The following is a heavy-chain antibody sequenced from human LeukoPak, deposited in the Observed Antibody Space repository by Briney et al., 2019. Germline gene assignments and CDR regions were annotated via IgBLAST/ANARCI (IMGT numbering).Heavy chain of an antibody. V-gene: IGHV3-48*03. J-gene: IGHJ4*02. CDR1: GFTFSSYE. D-gene: IGHD2/OR15-2a*01. CDR3: ARDWFHAIDY. CDR2: ISSSGSTI. Sequence: GGSLRLSCAASGFTFSSYEMNWVRQAPGKGLEWVSYISSSGSTIYYADSVKGRFTISRDNAKNTLYLQMNSLRAEDTAVYYCARDWFHAIDYWGQGTLVTVSS.